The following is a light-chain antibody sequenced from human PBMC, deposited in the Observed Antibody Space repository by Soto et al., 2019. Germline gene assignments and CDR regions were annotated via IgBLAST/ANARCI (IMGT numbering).Light chain of an antibody. V-gene: IGLV2-23*02. CDR3: CSDAGSITLYV. J-gene: IGLJ1*01. CDR1: NSDIGNHNL. Sequence: QSALTQPASVSGSPGQSISVSCTGTNSDIGNHNLVSWYQLHAGKAPKLMIYDVTKRPSGVSNRFSGSKSGNTASLTISGLQAEDEADYYCCSDAGSITLYVFGTGTKLTVL. CDR2: DVT.